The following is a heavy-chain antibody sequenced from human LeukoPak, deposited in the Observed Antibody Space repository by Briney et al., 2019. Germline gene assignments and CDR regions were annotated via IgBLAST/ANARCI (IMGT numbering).Heavy chain of an antibody. CDR3: TLYNY. D-gene: IGHD2-2*02. CDR2: IYGDNGDT. J-gene: IGHJ4*02. V-gene: IGHV1-3*03. CDR1: GYSFTSYA. Sequence: ASVKVSCKASGYSFTSYAMNWVRQAPGQRLEWMGWIYGDNGDTKYSQEFQGRVTITRDTSANTAYMELSSLRSEDMAVYYCTLYNYWGQGTLVTVSS.